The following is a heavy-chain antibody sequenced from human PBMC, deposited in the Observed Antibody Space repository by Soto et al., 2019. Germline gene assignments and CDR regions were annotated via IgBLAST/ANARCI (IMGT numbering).Heavy chain of an antibody. J-gene: IGHJ6*02. CDR2: IGGYNGNT. D-gene: IGHD2-2*01. Sequence: GASVKVSCKASGYTFSSYGISWVRQAPGQGLEWMGWIGGYNGNTNYAQKLQGRVTMTTDTSTSTAYMELRSLRSDDTAVYYCARDATPRGTPVYKYQPRQLYYYGMDVWGQGTTVTVSS. CDR1: GYTFSSYG. CDR3: ARDATPRGTPVYKYQPRQLYYYGMDV. V-gene: IGHV1-18*01.